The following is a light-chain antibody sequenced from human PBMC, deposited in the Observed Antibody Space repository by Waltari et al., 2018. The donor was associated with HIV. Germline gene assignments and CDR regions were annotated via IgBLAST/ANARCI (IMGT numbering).Light chain of an antibody. V-gene: IGKV1-39*01. CDR1: QCVSTY. Sequence: DIRLTQSPSSLSASVGDRVTLTCRASQCVSTYLHWYQQKPGKAPKLLIYAASSLQSGVPSRFSGSGSGTEFTLTISSLQAEDVGTYYCQQSYNTPPFTFGPGTKVDIK. J-gene: IGKJ3*01. CDR2: AAS. CDR3: QQSYNTPPFT.